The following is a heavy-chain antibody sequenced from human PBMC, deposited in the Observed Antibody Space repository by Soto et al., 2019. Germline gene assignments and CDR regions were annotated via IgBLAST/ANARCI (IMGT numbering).Heavy chain of an antibody. CDR2: NHPTDGST. Sequence: QVQLVQSGAEVKEPGASVKVSCKASGYNFASNHMHWVRQIPGQGLEWMGINHPTDGSTSYAQRFRGRITLTRDAPTNTDYMELRGLTSEDTAVYYCVRDRFGSWTFDYWGQGTLLTVSS. CDR3: VRDRFGSWTFDY. CDR1: GYNFASNH. V-gene: IGHV1-46*01. J-gene: IGHJ4*02. D-gene: IGHD6-13*01.